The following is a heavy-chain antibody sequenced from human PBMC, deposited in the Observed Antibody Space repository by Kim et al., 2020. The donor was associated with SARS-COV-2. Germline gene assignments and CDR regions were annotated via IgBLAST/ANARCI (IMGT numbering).Heavy chain of an antibody. Sequence: GSTNYNPSLKSRVAISVDTAKTQFSLKLSSVTAAYTAVYYCASGYDAFDIWGQGTMVTVSS. V-gene: IGHV4-34*01. J-gene: IGHJ3*02. CDR2: GST. CDR3: ASGYDAFDI.